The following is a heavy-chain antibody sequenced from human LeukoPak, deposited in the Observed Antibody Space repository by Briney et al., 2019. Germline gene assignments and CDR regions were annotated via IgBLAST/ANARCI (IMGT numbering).Heavy chain of an antibody. CDR2: INHSGST. J-gene: IGHJ6*03. V-gene: IGHV4-34*01. Sequence: PSETLSLTCAVYGGSFSGYYWSWIRQPPGKGLEWIGEINHSGSTNYNPSLKSRVTISVDTSKNQFSLKLSSVTAADTAVYYCARVGRSSGWYYYYYYMDVWGKGTTVTVSS. CDR1: GGSFSGYY. CDR3: ARVGRSSGWYYYYYYMDV. D-gene: IGHD6-19*01.